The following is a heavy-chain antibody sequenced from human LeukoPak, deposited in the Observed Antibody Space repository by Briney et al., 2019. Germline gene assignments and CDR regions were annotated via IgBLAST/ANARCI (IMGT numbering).Heavy chain of an antibody. D-gene: IGHD2-15*01. V-gene: IGHV3-23*01. CDR2: ISGSGGST. J-gene: IGHJ4*02. CDR1: GFMFGSYA. Sequence: GGSLRLSCATSGFMFGSYAMSCVRQAPGKGLEWVSGISGSGGSTNYADSVRGRFTVSRDKSKNTLYLEMNSLRGDDTAIYYCARNLGGGNTCLDYWGQGTLVTVSS. CDR3: ARNLGGGNTCLDY.